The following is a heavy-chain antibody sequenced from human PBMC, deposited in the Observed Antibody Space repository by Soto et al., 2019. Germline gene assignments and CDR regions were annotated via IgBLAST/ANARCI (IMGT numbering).Heavy chain of an antibody. Sequence: GGSLRLSCAASGFTFSSYAMHWVRQAPGKGLEWVSYISSSSSTIYYADSVKGRFTISRDNAKNSLYLQMNSLRAEDTAVYYCARELVVVAAKWDYYYYYYMDVWGKGTTVTVSS. V-gene: IGHV3-48*01. D-gene: IGHD2-15*01. J-gene: IGHJ6*03. CDR1: GFTFSSYA. CDR2: ISSSSSTI. CDR3: ARELVVVAAKWDYYYYYYMDV.